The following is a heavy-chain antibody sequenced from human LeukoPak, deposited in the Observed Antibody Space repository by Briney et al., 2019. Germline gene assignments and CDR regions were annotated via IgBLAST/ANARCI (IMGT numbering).Heavy chain of an antibody. V-gene: IGHV4-30-4*01. D-gene: IGHD4-17*01. J-gene: IGHJ4*02. CDR2: IFYSGSM. CDR3: ARQTTVISFDY. CDR1: GDSISSGHYY. Sequence: SQTLSLTCTVSGDSISSGHYYWTWIRQPPGKGLEWMGYIFYSGSMYYNPSLKSRLTISVDTSKNQFSLKLRSVTAADTAVYYCARQTTVISFDYWGQGALVTVSS.